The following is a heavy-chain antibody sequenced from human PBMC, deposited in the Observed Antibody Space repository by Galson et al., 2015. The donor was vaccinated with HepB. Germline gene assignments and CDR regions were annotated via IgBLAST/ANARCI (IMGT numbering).Heavy chain of an antibody. V-gene: IGHV3-30-3*01. CDR2: ISYDGSNK. Sequence: SLRLSCAASGFTFSSYAMHWVRQAPGKGLEWVAVISYDGSNKYYADSVKGRFTISRDNSKNTLYLQINSLRAEDTAVYYCARELLWFGELLSGNLDYWGQGTLVTVSS. CDR3: ARELLWFGELLSGNLDY. J-gene: IGHJ4*02. D-gene: IGHD3-10*01. CDR1: GFTFSSYA.